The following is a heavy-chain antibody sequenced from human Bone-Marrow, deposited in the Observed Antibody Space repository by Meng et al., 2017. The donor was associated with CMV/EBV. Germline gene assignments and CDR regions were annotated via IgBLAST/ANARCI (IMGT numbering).Heavy chain of an antibody. CDR2: IYYSGSP. CDR3: ASGGMDV. J-gene: IGHJ6*02. Sequence: SETLSLTCTVSGGSLRGTIYYWGWIRQPPGKGLEWIGSIYYSGSPYYNPSLKSRLTISVDMSKNQFSLKLNSVTAADTAVYYCASGGMDVWGQGTPVTV. V-gene: IGHV4-39*07. CDR1: GGSLRGTIYY.